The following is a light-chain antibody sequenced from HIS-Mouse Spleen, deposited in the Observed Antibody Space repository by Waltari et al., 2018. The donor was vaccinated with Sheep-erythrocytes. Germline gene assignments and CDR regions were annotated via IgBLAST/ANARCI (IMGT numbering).Light chain of an antibody. CDR2: DVS. J-gene: IGLJ3*02. Sequence: QSALPQPASVSGSPGQSLTISCTGTSSDVGCSNYVSWYQQHPGKAPKLMIYDVSNRPSGVSNRFSGSKSGNTASLTISGLQAEDEADYYCSSYTSSSTYWVFGGGTKLTVL. CDR1: SSDVGCSNY. CDR3: SSYTSSSTYWV. V-gene: IGLV2-14*03.